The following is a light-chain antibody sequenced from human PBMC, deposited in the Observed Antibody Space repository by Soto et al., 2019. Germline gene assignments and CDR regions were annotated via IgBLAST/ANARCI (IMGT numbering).Light chain of an antibody. CDR2: DNY. CDR3: AAWDDTLTRLV. Sequence: QSVLTQAPSASGAPGQRVTMSCSGSSSNIGTNTVNWYQQLPGTPPKVLIYDNYRRPSAVPDRFSGSQSATSASLAISGLHSVDEADYYCAAWDDTLTRLVFGGGTKVTVL. J-gene: IGLJ2*01. V-gene: IGLV1-44*01. CDR1: SSNIGTNT.